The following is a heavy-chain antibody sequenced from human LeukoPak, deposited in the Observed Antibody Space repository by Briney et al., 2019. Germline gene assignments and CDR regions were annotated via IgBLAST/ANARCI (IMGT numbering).Heavy chain of an antibody. Sequence: SETLSLTCTVSGGSISSYYWSWIRQPPGKGLEWIGYIYYSGSTNYNPSLKSRVTISVDTSKNQFSLKLSSVTAADTAVYYCARGDPGYSYGRTKYFDYWGQGTLVTVSS. J-gene: IGHJ4*02. D-gene: IGHD5-18*01. CDR1: GGSISSYY. CDR2: IYYSGST. V-gene: IGHV4-59*12. CDR3: ARGDPGYSYGRTKYFDY.